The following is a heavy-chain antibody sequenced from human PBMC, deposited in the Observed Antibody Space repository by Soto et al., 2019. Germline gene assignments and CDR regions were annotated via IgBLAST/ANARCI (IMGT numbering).Heavy chain of an antibody. CDR2: IYYSGST. Sequence: SETLSLTCTVSGGSINSGDYYWSWIRQPPGKGLEWIGYIYYSGSTYYNPPLRSRVTISIDTSKNHFFLNLSSVTAEDTAVYYCAKAPSTVVNPGDAFDIWGQGTMVTVSS. CDR1: GGSINSGDYY. CDR3: AKAPSTVVNPGDAFDI. J-gene: IGHJ3*02. V-gene: IGHV4-30-4*01. D-gene: IGHD4-17*01.